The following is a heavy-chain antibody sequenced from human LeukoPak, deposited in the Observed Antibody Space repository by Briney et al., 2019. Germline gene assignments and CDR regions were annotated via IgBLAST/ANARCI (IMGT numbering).Heavy chain of an antibody. Sequence: GESLKISCKVSGYRFTSYWIGWVRQMPGKGLEWMGIIYPGDSDTRYSPSFQGQVTISADKSISTAYLQWSSLKASDTAMYYCARLGRPYSGSVSWFDPWGQGTLVTVSS. J-gene: IGHJ5*02. CDR3: ARLGRPYSGSVSWFDP. D-gene: IGHD1-26*01. V-gene: IGHV5-51*01. CDR1: GYRFTSYW. CDR2: IYPGDSDT.